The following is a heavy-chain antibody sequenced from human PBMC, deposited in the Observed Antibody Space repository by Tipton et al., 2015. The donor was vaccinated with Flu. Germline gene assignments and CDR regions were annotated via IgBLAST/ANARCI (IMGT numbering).Heavy chain of an antibody. CDR2: IYTTGIP. CDR1: GGSISSSPYY. Sequence: GLVKPSETLSLTCTVSGGSISSSPYYWGWVRQPPGKGLEWIGRIYTTGIPNYNPSLRSRVTISIDTSKNQFSLKLSSVTAADTAVYYCARDAAYYYDSSGLFTDSCGQGTLVTVSS. V-gene: IGHV4-39*07. CDR3: ARDAAYYYDSSGLFTDS. D-gene: IGHD3-22*01. J-gene: IGHJ5*01.